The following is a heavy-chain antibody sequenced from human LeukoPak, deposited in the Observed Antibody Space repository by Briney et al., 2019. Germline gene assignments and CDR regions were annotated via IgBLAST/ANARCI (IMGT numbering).Heavy chain of an antibody. Sequence: SETLSLTCAVYGGSFSGYYWSWIRQPPGKGLEWIGEINHSGSTNYNPSLKSRVTISVDTSKNQSSLKLSSVTAADTAVYYCAKKSAEDIVVVPAGQNAFDIWGQGTMVTVSS. V-gene: IGHV4-34*01. D-gene: IGHD2-2*01. J-gene: IGHJ3*02. CDR2: INHSGST. CDR1: GGSFSGYY. CDR3: AKKSAEDIVVVPAGQNAFDI.